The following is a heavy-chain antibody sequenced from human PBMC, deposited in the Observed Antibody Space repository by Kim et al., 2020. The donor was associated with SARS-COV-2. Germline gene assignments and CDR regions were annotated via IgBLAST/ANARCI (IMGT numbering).Heavy chain of an antibody. CDR2: INHSGST. D-gene: IGHD3-10*01. Sequence: SETLSLTCAVYGGSFSGYYWSWIRQPPGKGLEWIGEINHSGSTNYNPSLKSRVTISVDTSKNQFSLKLSSVTAADTAVYYCARASRGSRYFQHWGQGTLVTVSS. J-gene: IGHJ1*01. CDR3: ARASRGSRYFQH. CDR1: GGSFSGYY. V-gene: IGHV4-34*01.